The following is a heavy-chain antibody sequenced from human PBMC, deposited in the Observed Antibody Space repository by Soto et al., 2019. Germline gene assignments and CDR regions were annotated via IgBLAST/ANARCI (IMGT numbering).Heavy chain of an antibody. CDR2: ISGDGTTT. Sequence: GGSLRLSCAAARLTFSHHYMTWIRQAPGKGLEWVSKISGDGTTTYYADSVKGRFTVSRDNAKNSVYLQMNSLRAGDTAVYYCAGDPYYYASDFWGQGTLVTVSS. V-gene: IGHV3-11*01. CDR3: AGDPYYYASDF. D-gene: IGHD3-10*01. CDR1: RLTFSHHY. J-gene: IGHJ4*02.